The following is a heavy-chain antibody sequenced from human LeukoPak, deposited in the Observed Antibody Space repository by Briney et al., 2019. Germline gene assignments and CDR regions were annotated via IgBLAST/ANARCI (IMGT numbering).Heavy chain of an antibody. CDR3: ARGPDSSGYYYESWFDP. V-gene: IGHV4-34*01. CDR1: GGSFSGYY. D-gene: IGHD3-22*01. J-gene: IGHJ5*02. Sequence: PSETLSLTYAVYGGSFSGYYWSWIRQPPGKGLEWIGEINHSGSTNYNPSLKSRVTISVDTSKNQFSLKLSSVTAADTAVYYCARGPDSSGYYYESWFDPWGQGTLVTVSS. CDR2: INHSGST.